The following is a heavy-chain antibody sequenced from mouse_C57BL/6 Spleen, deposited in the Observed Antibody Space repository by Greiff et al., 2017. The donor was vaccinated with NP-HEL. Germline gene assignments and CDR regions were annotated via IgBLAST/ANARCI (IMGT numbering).Heavy chain of an antibody. V-gene: IGHV1-69*01. CDR3: ARRTLTHHWYFDV. J-gene: IGHJ1*03. D-gene: IGHD4-1*01. Sequence: QVQLQQPGAELVMPGASVKLSCKASGYTFTSYWMHWVKQRPGQGLEWIGEIDPSDSYTNYNQKFKGKSTLTVDKSSSTAYMQLSSLTSEDSAVYYCARRTLTHHWYFDVWGTGTTVTVSS. CDR1: GYTFTSYW. CDR2: IDPSDSYT.